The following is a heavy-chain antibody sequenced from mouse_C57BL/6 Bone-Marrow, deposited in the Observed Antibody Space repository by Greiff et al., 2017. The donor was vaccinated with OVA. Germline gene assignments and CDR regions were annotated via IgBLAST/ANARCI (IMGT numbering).Heavy chain of an antibody. CDR1: GYSITSGYY. V-gene: IGHV3-6*01. J-gene: IGHJ4*01. CDR3: AREIYYGNFYYAMDY. D-gene: IGHD2-1*01. CDR2: ISYDGSN. Sequence: ESGPGLVKPSQSLSLTCSVTGYSITSGYYWNWIRQFPGNKLEWMGYISYDGSNNYNPSLKNRISITRDTSKNQFFLKLNSVTTEDTATYYCAREIYYGNFYYAMDYWGQGTSVTVSS.